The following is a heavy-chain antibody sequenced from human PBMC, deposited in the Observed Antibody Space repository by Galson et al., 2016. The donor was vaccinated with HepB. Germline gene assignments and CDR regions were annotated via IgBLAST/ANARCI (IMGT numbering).Heavy chain of an antibody. J-gene: IGHJ6*02. CDR1: GGTFSKYA. CDR3: ATQGRGYRGYDFVRYYHYAMDV. Sequence: SVKVSCKASGGTFSKYAISWVRQAPGQGLEWMGGIIPSFGTPNDVQKFQGRVTITADESTSTAYMELSGLGSEDTAVYYCATQGRGYRGYDFVRYYHYAMDVWGQGTTVTV. D-gene: IGHD5-12*01. V-gene: IGHV1-69*13. CDR2: IIPSFGTP.